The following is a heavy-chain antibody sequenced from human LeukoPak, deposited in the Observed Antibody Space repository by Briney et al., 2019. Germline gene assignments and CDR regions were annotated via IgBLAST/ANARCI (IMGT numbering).Heavy chain of an antibody. D-gene: IGHD2/OR15-2a*01. CDR3: ARHQGAGEYPFDY. CDR2: INPSDGST. Sequence: ASVKVSCKASGYTFTSYYMHWVRQAPGQGLEWVGIINPSDGSTTYAQKFQGRVTMTRDTSTSTAYMELSSLRSEDTAVDYCARHQGAGEYPFDYWGQGTLVTVSS. J-gene: IGHJ4*02. V-gene: IGHV1-46*01. CDR1: GYTFTSYY.